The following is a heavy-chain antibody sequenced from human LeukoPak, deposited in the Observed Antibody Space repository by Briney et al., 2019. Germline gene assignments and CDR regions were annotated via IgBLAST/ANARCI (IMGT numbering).Heavy chain of an antibody. V-gene: IGHV3-66*01. CDR3: AREGSDSGSYRGYYFDY. CDR1: GFTVSSNY. D-gene: IGHD3-10*01. J-gene: IGHJ4*02. Sequence: PGGSLRLSCAASGFTVSSNYMSWVRQAPGKGLEWDSVIYSGGSTYYADSVKGRFTISRDNSKNTLYLQMNSLRAEDTAVYYCAREGSDSGSYRGYYFDYWGQGTLVTASS. CDR2: IYSGGST.